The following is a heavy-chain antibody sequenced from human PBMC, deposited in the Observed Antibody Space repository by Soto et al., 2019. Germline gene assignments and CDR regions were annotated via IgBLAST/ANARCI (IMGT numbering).Heavy chain of an antibody. J-gene: IGHJ5*01. CDR3: VKDKYDSGSARGSWFDS. CDR1: GFTFSGYA. CDR2: ISDSGGTI. D-gene: IGHD3-10*01. V-gene: IGHV3-23*01. Sequence: EVQLLESGGDLVQRGGSLRLSCAASGFTFSGYAMSWVRQAPGKGLEWVSSISDSGGTIDYADSVEGRFTISRDNSKNTFFLLLNSRRAAETAVFYCVKDKYDSGSARGSWFDSWGQGTLVTVSS.